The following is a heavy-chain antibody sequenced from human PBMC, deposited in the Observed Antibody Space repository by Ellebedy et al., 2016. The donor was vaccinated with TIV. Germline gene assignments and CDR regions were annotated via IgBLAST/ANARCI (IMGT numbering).Heavy chain of an antibody. J-gene: IGHJ4*02. CDR2: IYYSGST. Sequence: MPSETLSLTCTVSGVSISSPSYYRGWIRQPPGKGLEWIGSIYYSGSTYYYPSLKSRVTMSIDTSKNQFSLKLSAVTAADTAVYYFARHHTVERGAIDHWGQGTLVTVSS. CDR3: ARHHTVERGAIDH. V-gene: IGHV4-39*01. CDR1: GVSISSPSYY. D-gene: IGHD1-1*01.